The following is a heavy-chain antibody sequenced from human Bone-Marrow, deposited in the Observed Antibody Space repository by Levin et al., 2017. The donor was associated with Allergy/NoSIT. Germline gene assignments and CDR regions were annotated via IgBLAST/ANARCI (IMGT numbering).Heavy chain of an antibody. D-gene: IGHD5-24*01. CDR2: ISHSGST. Sequence: PSETLSLTCAVYGGSFSGYLWTWIRQSPGQGLEWIGEISHSGSTDYNPSLKSRLSMTIDTSESQFYLNLNSVTAADTAVYYWARRRIASHNLDSWGQGTLVTVSS. J-gene: IGHJ4*02. V-gene: IGHV4-34*01. CDR1: GGSFSGYL. CDR3: ARRRIASHNLDS.